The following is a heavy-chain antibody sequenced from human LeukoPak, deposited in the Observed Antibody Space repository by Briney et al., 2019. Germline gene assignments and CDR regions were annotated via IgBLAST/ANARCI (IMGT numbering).Heavy chain of an antibody. CDR3: ARGWVPSDITLK. V-gene: IGHV3-74*01. D-gene: IGHD3-22*01. J-gene: IGHJ3*01. Sequence: PGGSLRLSCAASGFTFSSYWMHWVRQAPGKGLGWVSRINSDGSDTNYADSVKGRFTNSRDNARNTVYLQMNSLRAEDTAVYYCARGWVPSDITLKWGQGTMVTVSS. CDR2: INSDGSDT. CDR1: GFTFSSYW.